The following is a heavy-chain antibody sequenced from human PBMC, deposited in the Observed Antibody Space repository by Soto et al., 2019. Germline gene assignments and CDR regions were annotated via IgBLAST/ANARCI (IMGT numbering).Heavy chain of an antibody. D-gene: IGHD1-1*01. V-gene: IGHV4-4*07. Sequence: PSATPSLPWHASGGSISKFYWSWIRKTAGNGLEWMGRVYATGTTVYNPSVRSRVAKSVEITTTTLSLRLRPPPGADSGVLYCGRDGWKRLLDWLDTWGQGILVTVSS. CDR2: VYATGTT. CDR1: GGSISKFY. J-gene: IGHJ5*02. CDR3: GRDGWKRLLDWLDT.